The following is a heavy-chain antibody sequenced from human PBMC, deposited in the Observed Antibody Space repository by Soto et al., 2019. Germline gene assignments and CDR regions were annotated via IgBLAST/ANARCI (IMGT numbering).Heavy chain of an antibody. V-gene: IGHV1-18*01. Sequence: QVQLVQSGAEVKKPGASVKVSCKSSGYTFTHYGFSWVRQAPGQGLEWMGWISPYNGNTNYAQNLQGTATMTTDAATSTAYRELRSLRSDDTAESYCARNCGPGEVGYSDNIHSADWGTGTKDTVSS. CDR1: GYTFTHYG. CDR3: ARNCGPGEVGYSDNIHSAD. CDR2: ISPYNGNT. D-gene: IGHD4-17*01. J-gene: IGHJ6*04.